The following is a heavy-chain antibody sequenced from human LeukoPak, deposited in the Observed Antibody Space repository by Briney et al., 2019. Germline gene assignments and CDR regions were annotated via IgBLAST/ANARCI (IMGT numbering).Heavy chain of an antibody. D-gene: IGHD2-21*02. CDR2: IYYSGST. CDR1: GGSVSSYY. Sequence: SETLSLTCTVSGGSVSSYYWSWIRQPPGKGLEWIGYIYYSGSTNYNPSLKSRVTISVDTSKNQFSLKLSSVTAADTAVYYCARDLLYCGGDCYSGDYYYYGMDVWGQGTTVTVSS. J-gene: IGHJ6*02. V-gene: IGHV4-59*02. CDR3: ARDLLYCGGDCYSGDYYYYGMDV.